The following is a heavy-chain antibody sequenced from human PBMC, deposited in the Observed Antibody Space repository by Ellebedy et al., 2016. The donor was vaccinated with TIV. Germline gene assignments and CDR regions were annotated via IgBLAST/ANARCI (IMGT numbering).Heavy chain of an antibody. V-gene: IGHV3-23*01. CDR1: GFTFSSYA. CDR3: ARWAMVRGVN. D-gene: IGHD3-10*01. Sequence: PGGSLRLSCAASGFTFSSYAMSWVRQAPGKGPEWVSGITGSGDRSFYADSVKGRFTFSRDNSKNTLSLQMNSLRAEDTAVYYCARWAMVRGVNWGQGTLVTVSS. J-gene: IGHJ4*02. CDR2: ITGSGDRS.